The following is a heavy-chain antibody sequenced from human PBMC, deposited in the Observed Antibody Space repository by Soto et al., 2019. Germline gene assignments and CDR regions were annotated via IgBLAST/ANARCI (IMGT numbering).Heavy chain of an antibody. V-gene: IGHV1-69*02. D-gene: IGHD3-9*01. CDR2: IIPILGIA. Sequence: GASVKVSCKASGGTFSSYTISWVRQAPGQGLEWMGRIIPILGIANYAQKFQGRVTITTDKSTSTAYMELSSLRSEDTAVYYCAVMLYDILTGHTLALDAFDIWGQGTMVTVSS. J-gene: IGHJ3*02. CDR3: AVMLYDILTGHTLALDAFDI. CDR1: GGTFSSYT.